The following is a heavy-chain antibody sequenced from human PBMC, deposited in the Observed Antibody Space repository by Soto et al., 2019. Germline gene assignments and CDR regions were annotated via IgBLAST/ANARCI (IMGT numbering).Heavy chain of an antibody. V-gene: IGHV4-34*01. Sequence: PSETLSLTCTVSGGSISSYYWSWIRQPPGKGLEWIGEINHSGSTNYNPSLKSRVTISVDTSKNQFSLKLSSVTAADTAVYYCARGFTMVRGIYYYYYMDVWGKGTTVTSP. J-gene: IGHJ6*03. CDR1: GGSISSYY. D-gene: IGHD3-10*01. CDR3: ARGFTMVRGIYYYYYMDV. CDR2: INHSGST.